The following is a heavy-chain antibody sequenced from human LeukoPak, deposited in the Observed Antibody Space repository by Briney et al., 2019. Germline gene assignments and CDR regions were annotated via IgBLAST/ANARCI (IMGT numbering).Heavy chain of an antibody. CDR1: GGSISSGSYY. CDR2: IYTSGST. J-gene: IGHJ3*02. CDR3: ARTLLPAVKGAFDI. D-gene: IGHD2-2*01. Sequence: SQTLSLTCTVSGGSISSGSYYWSWIRQPAGEGLEWIGRIYTSGSTNYNPSLKSRVTISVDTSKNQFSLKLSSVTAADTAVYYCARTLLPAVKGAFDIWGRGTMVTVSS. V-gene: IGHV4-61*02.